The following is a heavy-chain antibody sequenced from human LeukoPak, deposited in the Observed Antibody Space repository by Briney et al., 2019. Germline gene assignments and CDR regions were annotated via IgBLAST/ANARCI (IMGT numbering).Heavy chain of an antibody. D-gene: IGHD4-17*01. V-gene: IGHV3-23*01. CDR2: MTGSGEST. J-gene: IGHJ4*02. Sequence: PGGSLRLSCAASDFTFTNYAMSWVRQAPGKGREWFSAMTGSGESTNYADSVKGRFTISRDNSKNMVYLQMNSLRVEDTAIYYCARRRGPAYGDFDYWGQGTLVTVSS. CDR1: DFTFTNYA. CDR3: ARRRGPAYGDFDY.